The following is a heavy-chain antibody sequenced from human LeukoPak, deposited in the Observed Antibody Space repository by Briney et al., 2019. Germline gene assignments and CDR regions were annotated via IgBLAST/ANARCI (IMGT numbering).Heavy chain of an antibody. V-gene: IGHV3-15*01. J-gene: IGHJ5*01. CDR3: TTIIITGTFDC. CDR1: GFTFSNAW. Sequence: GGSLRLSCVASGFTFSNAWMSWARQAPGKGLEWVGHIKSKADGGTTAHAAPVKGRFTISGDDSKNTLSLQMNSLKTEDTAVYYCTTIIITGTFDCWGQGTLVTVSS. CDR2: IKSKADGGTT. D-gene: IGHD1-20*01.